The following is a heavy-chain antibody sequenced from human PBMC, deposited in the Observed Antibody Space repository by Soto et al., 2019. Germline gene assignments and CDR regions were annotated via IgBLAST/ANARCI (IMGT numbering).Heavy chain of an antibody. J-gene: IGHJ6*02. D-gene: IGHD5-12*01. Sequence: VGSLRLSCAASGFTVSDNYMSWVRQAPGKGLEWISLMFSGGSTYYADSVKGRFTISRDNSKNTLYLQMNSLRAEDTAVYYCARDRRDGYNSRQGCYYYGMDFGAQGTTVPV. CDR2: MFSGGST. CDR1: GFTVSDNY. V-gene: IGHV3-53*01. CDR3: ARDRRDGYNSRQGCYYYGMDF.